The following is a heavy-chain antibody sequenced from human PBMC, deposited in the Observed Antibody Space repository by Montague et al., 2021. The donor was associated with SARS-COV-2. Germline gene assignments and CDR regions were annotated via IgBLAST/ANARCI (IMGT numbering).Heavy chain of an antibody. CDR3: ARDLTTVTTNYFDY. CDR2: ISSSISYI. CDR1: GFTFSSYS. J-gene: IGHJ4*02. Sequence: SLRLSCAASGFTFSSYSMNWVRQAPGKGLEWVSSISSSISYIYYADSVKGRFTISRDNAKNSLYLQMNSLRAEDTAVYYCARDLTTVTTNYFDYWGQGTLVTVSS. D-gene: IGHD4-17*01. V-gene: IGHV3-21*01.